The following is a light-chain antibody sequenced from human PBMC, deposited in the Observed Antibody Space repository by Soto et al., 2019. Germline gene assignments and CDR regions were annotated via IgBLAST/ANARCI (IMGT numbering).Light chain of an antibody. Sequence: EIVMTQSPATLSVSPGDRATLSCRASQSVSSNLAWYQQKPGQAPRLLIYGASTRATGIPARFSGSGSGTEFTLTISSPQSEDSAVYYCQQYNNWPWTFGQGTKVEIK. CDR1: QSVSSN. CDR3: QQYNNWPWT. V-gene: IGKV3-15*01. J-gene: IGKJ1*01. CDR2: GAS.